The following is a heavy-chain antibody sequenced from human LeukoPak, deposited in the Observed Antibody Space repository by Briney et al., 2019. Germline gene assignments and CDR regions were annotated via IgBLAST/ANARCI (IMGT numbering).Heavy chain of an antibody. CDR3: ARSLGIYFDSSGYYSDAFDI. V-gene: IGHV4-39*01. D-gene: IGHD3-22*01. J-gene: IGHJ3*02. Sequence: PSETLSLTCTVSGGSISSSSYYWGWVRQPPGKGLEWIGSIYYGGSTFYNPSLKGRVTISVATSKIQFSLRLSSVTAADTAVYYCARSLGIYFDSSGYYSDAFDIWGQGTMVTVSS. CDR2: IYYGGST. CDR1: GGSISSSSYY.